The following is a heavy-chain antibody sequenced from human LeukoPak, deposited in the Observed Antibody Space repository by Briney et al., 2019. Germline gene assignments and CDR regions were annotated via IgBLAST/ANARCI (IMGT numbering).Heavy chain of an antibody. D-gene: IGHD1-26*01. V-gene: IGHV3-48*01. Sequence: GGSLRLSCAASGFTFSSYGMNWVRQAPGKGLEWVSYISSSSSTIYYADSVKGRFTISRDNAKNSLYLQMNSLRAEDTAVYYCARQIPVGATHVDYWGQGTLVTVSS. CDR2: ISSSSSTI. J-gene: IGHJ4*02. CDR1: GFTFSSYG. CDR3: ARQIPVGATHVDY.